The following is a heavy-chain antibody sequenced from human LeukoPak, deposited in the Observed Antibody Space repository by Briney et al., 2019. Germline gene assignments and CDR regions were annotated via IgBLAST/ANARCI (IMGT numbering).Heavy chain of an antibody. CDR1: GGSISNSNYC. J-gene: IGHJ6*02. Sequence: PSETLSLTCTVSGGSISNSNYCWGWIRQPPGKGLEWIGSLSYSGSTYYNPSLKSRVTISVHTSKNQFSLKVTSVTAADTAVFYCARHYVDIRTVGASYYYYGLDVWGQGPTVTVSS. CDR3: ARHYVDIRTVGASYYYYGLDV. CDR2: LSYSGST. D-gene: IGHD3-16*02. V-gene: IGHV4-39*01.